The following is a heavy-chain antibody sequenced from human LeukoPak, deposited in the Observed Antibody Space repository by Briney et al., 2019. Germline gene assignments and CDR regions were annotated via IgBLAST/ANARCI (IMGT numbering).Heavy chain of an antibody. CDR2: ISSNGDNT. Sequence: PGGSLRLSCSVSGFTFSTYVMHWVRQAPGKGLEYVSAISSNGDNTYYADSVEGRFTISRDNSKNTLYLQMSSLRADDTAVYYCVGGTGYWGQGTLVTVSS. CDR3: VGGTGY. J-gene: IGHJ4*02. V-gene: IGHV3-64D*06. CDR1: GFTFSTYV.